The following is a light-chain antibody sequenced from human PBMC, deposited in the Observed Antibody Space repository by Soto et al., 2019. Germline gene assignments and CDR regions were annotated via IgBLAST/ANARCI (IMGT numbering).Light chain of an antibody. CDR2: EGS. V-gene: IGLV2-23*01. CDR3: CSYASHSTWV. Sequence: QSALTQPASVSGSPGQSITISCTGTSSDVGSYNLVSWYLQHPGKAPKLIIYEGSKRPSGVSNRFSGSKSGNTASLTISGLQAEDEADYYCCSYASHSTWVFGGGTTLTVL. CDR1: SSDVGSYNL. J-gene: IGLJ3*02.